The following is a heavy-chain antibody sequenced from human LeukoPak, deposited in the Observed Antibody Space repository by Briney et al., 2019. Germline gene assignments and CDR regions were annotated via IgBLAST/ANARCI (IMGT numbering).Heavy chain of an antibody. CDR1: GGTFSSYA. D-gene: IGHD2-2*01. CDR3: ARVGGGGYQLLLGGDYYFDY. V-gene: IGHV1-69*13. J-gene: IGHJ4*02. Sequence: SVEVSCKASGGTFSSYAISWVRQAPGQGLEWMGGIIPIFGTANYAQKFQGRVTITADESTSTAYMELSSLRSEDTAVYYCARVGGGGYQLLLGGDYYFDYWGQGTLVTVSS. CDR2: IIPIFGTA.